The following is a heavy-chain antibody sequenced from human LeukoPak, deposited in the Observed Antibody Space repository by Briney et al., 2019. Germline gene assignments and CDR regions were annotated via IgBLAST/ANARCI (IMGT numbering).Heavy chain of an antibody. CDR2: INPNSGGT. Sequence: EASVKVSCKASGYIFTGYSMHWVRQAPGQGLEWMGWINPNSGGTNYAQKFQGRVTMTRDTSISTAYMELSRLRSDDTAVYYCARDKASLRGYGYGFYAFDIWGQGTMVTVSS. J-gene: IGHJ3*02. D-gene: IGHD5-18*01. CDR3: ARDKASLRGYGYGFYAFDI. CDR1: GYIFTGYS. V-gene: IGHV1-2*02.